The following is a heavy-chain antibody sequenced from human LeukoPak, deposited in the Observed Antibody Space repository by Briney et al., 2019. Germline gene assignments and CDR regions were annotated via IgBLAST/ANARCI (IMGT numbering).Heavy chain of an antibody. CDR2: INAGNGNT. CDR3: ARDVDMRGNWFDP. Sequence: ASVKVSFKASGYTFTTYAMHWVRQAPGQRLEWMGWINAGNGNTKYSQKFQGRVTITRDTSASTAYMELSSLRSEDTAIYYCARDVDMRGNWFDPWGQGTLVTVSS. CDR1: GYTFTTYA. J-gene: IGHJ5*02. V-gene: IGHV1-3*01. D-gene: IGHD5-12*01.